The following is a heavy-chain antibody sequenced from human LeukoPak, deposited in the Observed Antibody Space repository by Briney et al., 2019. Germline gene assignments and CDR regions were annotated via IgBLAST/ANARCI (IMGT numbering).Heavy chain of an antibody. V-gene: IGHV1-46*01. CDR2: INPDGAST. J-gene: IGHJ4*02. CDR3: ARAFSGYGGYYDY. Sequence: ASVKVSCRASGYSFTNYYIHWVRQAPGQGLEGMGIINPDGASTTYGQKFQGRVTMTRDMSTSTVYMELSSLRSEDSAVYYCARAFSGYGGYYDYWGQGTPVTVSS. D-gene: IGHD5-12*01. CDR1: GYSFTNYY.